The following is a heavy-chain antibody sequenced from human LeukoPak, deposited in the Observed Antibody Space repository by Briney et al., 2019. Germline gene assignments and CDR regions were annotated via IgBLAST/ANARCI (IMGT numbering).Heavy chain of an antibody. Sequence: KISCKSSGYTFTGYWIGWVRQMPGKGLEWMGRIIPILGIANYAQKFQGRVTITADKSTSTAYMELSSLRSEDTAVYYCARESSGSYLDYWGQGTLVTVSS. J-gene: IGHJ4*02. CDR2: IIPILGIA. D-gene: IGHD3-10*01. CDR3: ARESSGSYLDY. V-gene: IGHV1-69*04. CDR1: GYTFTGYW.